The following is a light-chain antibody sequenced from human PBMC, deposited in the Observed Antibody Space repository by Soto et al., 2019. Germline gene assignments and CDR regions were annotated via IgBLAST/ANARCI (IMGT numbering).Light chain of an antibody. Sequence: QSALTQPRSVSGSPGQSVTISCTGTSSDVGAFNYVSWYQQYPGKVPKTILYDVSERPSGVPARFSGSKSGNTASLTISGLQADDEADYYCCSYVGGFTYVFGTGTKLTVL. CDR2: DVS. V-gene: IGLV2-11*01. CDR3: CSYVGGFTYV. CDR1: SSDVGAFNY. J-gene: IGLJ1*01.